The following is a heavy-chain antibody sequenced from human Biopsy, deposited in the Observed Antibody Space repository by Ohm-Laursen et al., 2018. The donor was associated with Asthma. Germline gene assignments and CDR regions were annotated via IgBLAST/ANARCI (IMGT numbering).Heavy chain of an antibody. CDR3: AKGEWELLEANFDY. CDR2: ISWNSGSI. J-gene: IGHJ4*02. V-gene: IGHV3-9*01. D-gene: IGHD1-26*01. Sequence: SLRLSCAATGFTFDDYAMHWVRQAPGKGLEWVSGISWNSGSIGYADSVKGRFTISRDNAKNSLYLQMNSLGAEDTALYYCAKGEWELLEANFDYWGQGTLVTVSS. CDR1: GFTFDDYA.